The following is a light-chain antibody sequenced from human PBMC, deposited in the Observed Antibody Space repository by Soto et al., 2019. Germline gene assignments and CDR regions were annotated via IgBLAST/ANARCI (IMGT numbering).Light chain of an antibody. V-gene: IGKV3-20*01. CDR1: QSVSSSY. CDR2: GAS. Sequence: EIVLTQSPGTLSLSPGERATLSCRASQSVSSSYLAWYQQKPGQAPRLLIYGASSRATGIPDRFSGSGSGTDXTXTXSRXEXXDFAVYYCQQYGSSPLTFGGGTKVEIK. CDR3: QQYGSSPLT. J-gene: IGKJ4*01.